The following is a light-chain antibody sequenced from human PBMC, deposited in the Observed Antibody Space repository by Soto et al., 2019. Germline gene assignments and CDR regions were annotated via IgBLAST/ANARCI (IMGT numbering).Light chain of an antibody. V-gene: IGKV3-20*01. CDR2: GAS. J-gene: IGKJ4*01. CDR3: QQYGSLLT. CDR1: QSVSSSY. Sequence: EIVLTQSPGTLSLSTGERATLSCRASQSVSSSYLAWYQQKPGQAPRLLIYGASSRATGIPDRFSGSGSGTDFTLTISRLEPEDFAVYYCQQYGSLLTFGGGTKVDIK.